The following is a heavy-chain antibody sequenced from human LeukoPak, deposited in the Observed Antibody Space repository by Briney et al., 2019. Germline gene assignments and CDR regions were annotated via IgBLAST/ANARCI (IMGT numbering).Heavy chain of an antibody. D-gene: IGHD6-13*01. J-gene: IGHJ4*02. CDR1: NYSISSGSY. CDR2: IYHSGYT. Sequence: SETLSLTCIVSNYSISSGSYWTWIRQPPGRGLEWIGGIYHSGYTFYNPSLKSRVTISVDTSKNQFSLKLSSVTAADTAVYYCARKLYSSSWYLSRETSYYFDYWGQGTLVTVSS. V-gene: IGHV4-38-2*02. CDR3: ARKLYSSSWYLSRETSYYFDY.